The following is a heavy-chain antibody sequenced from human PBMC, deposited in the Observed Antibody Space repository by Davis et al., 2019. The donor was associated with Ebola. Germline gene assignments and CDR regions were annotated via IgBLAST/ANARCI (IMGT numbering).Heavy chain of an antibody. CDR3: AKPRPKYTFWSASHQGHHNFYQYGMDV. Sequence: GESLKISCAASGFTFSNYAMTWVRQAPGQGLEWVSAISGTGGDTYYADSVQGRFTISRDNSNYVLFLQLNSLRAEDTAVYYCAKPRPKYTFWSASHQGHHNFYQYGMDVWGQGTTVTVS. J-gene: IGHJ6*02. D-gene: IGHD3-3*01. V-gene: IGHV3-23*01. CDR1: GFTFSNYA. CDR2: ISGTGGDT.